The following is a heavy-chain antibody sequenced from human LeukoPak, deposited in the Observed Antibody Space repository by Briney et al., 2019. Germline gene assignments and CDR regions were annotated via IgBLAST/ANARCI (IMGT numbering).Heavy chain of an antibody. Sequence: GGSLRLSCAASGXTFTTNAMSWVRQAPGKGLEWVSAISGRTGATYYADSEKGRFTISRDNSKSTLYLQMDSLRAEDTAVYYCAKCGNSGCHLIDYWGQGTLVTVSS. CDR3: AKCGNSGCHLIDY. D-gene: IGHD5-12*01. CDR1: GXTFTTNA. CDR2: ISGRTGAT. V-gene: IGHV3-23*01. J-gene: IGHJ4*02.